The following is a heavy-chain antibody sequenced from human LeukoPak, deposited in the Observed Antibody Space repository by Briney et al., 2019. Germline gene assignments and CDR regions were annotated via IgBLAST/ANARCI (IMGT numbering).Heavy chain of an antibody. V-gene: IGHV1-2*02. CDR2: INPNTGDT. Sequence: ASVKVSCKASGYTFTGYYMHWVRQTPGQGLAWMGWINPNTGDTNYGRKLQGRVTMTRDTSINTDYMELRSLRSDDTAVYYSPRSRRVGNGEYPDYWGQGTLVTVSS. J-gene: IGHJ4*02. CDR1: GYTFTGYY. D-gene: IGHD3-10*01. CDR3: PRSRRVGNGEYPDY.